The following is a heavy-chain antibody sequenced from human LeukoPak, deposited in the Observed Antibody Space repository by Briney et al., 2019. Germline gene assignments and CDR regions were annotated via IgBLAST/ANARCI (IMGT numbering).Heavy chain of an antibody. CDR1: GDSVSSGIYY. CDR2: IYYSGST. CDR3: ARVSIVGATYDY. D-gene: IGHD1-26*01. V-gene: IGHV4-61*01. J-gene: IGHJ4*02. Sequence: SETLSLTCNVSGDSVSSGIYYWNWIRQPPGKGLEWIGYIYYSGSTNYNPSLKSRVTISVDTSKNQFSLKVSSVTAADTAVYYCARVSIVGATYDYWGQGTLDTVSS.